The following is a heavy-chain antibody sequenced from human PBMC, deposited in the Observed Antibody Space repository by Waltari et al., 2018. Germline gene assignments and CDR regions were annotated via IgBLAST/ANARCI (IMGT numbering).Heavy chain of an antibody. J-gene: IGHJ4*02. D-gene: IGHD1-26*01. CDR3: ARIPLVGATSALDY. Sequence: QVQLQESGPGLVKPSETLSLTCAVSGYSISSGYYWGWIRQPPGKGLEWIGSIYHSGSTYYNPSLKSRVTISVDTSKNQFSLKLSSVTAADTAVYYCARIPLVGATSALDYWGQGTLVTVSS. V-gene: IGHV4-38-2*01. CDR2: IYHSGST. CDR1: GYSISSGYY.